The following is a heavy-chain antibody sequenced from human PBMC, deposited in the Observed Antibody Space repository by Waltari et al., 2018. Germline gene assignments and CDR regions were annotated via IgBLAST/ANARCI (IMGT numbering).Heavy chain of an antibody. CDR1: GCSFTTTW. V-gene: IGHV5-51*01. D-gene: IGHD3-10*01. CDR3: VVGSSFDY. J-gene: IGHJ4*02. CDR2: IYPGDSDT. Sequence: EVQVVQSGAEVQKPGESLKISCEGSGCSFTTTWIGWVRQMPGKGLEWMGIIYPGDSDTRYSPSFQGQVTISADKSINTAYLQWSTLKASDTAMYYCVVGSSFDYWGQGTLVTVSS.